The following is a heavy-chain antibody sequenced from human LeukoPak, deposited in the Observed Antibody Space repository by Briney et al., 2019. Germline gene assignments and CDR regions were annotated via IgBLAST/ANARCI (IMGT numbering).Heavy chain of an antibody. CDR1: GGTFSSYA. D-gene: IGHD3-3*01. CDR3: ARGHYDFWSGYYSY. J-gene: IGHJ4*02. Sequence: SVKVSCKASGGTFSSYAISWLRQAPGQGLEWMGRIIPIFGTANYAQKFQGRVTITTDESTSTAYMELSSLRSEDTAVYYCARGHYDFWSGYYSYWGQGTLVTVSS. CDR2: IIPIFGTA. V-gene: IGHV1-69*05.